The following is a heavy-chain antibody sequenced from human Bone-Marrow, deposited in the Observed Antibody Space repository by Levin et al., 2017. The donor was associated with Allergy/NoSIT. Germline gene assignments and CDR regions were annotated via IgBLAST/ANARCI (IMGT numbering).Heavy chain of an antibody. V-gene: IGHV3-49*03. CDR1: GFTFGDYA. CDR3: TRLLRLGELSLVGYFDY. D-gene: IGHD3-16*02. J-gene: IGHJ4*02. Sequence: GESLKISCTASGFTFGDYAMSWFRQAPGKGLEWVGFIRSKAYGGTTEYAASVKGRFTISRDDSKSIAYLQMNSLKTEDTAVYYCTRLLRLGELSLVGYFDYWGQGTLVTVSS. CDR2: IRSKAYGGTT.